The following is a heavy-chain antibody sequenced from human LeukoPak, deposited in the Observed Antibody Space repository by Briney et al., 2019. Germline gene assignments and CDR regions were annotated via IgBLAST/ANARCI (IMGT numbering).Heavy chain of an antibody. CDR3: ARVYCSSTSCYAPYYYGMDV. V-gene: IGHV1-69*13. CDR1: GGTFSSYA. Sequence: ASVKVSCKASGGTFSSYAISWVRQAPGQGLEWMEGIIPIFGTANYAQKFQGRVTITADESTSTPYMELSSLRSEDTAVYYCARVYCSSTSCYAPYYYGMDVWGQGTTVTVSS. J-gene: IGHJ6*02. CDR2: IIPIFGTA. D-gene: IGHD2-2*01.